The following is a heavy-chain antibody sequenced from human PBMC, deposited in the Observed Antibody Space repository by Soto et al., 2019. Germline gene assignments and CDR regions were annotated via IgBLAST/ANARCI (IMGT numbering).Heavy chain of an antibody. D-gene: IGHD6-19*01. Sequence: QVQLVESGGGVVQPGRSLRLSCAASGFTFSTYGMHWVRQAPGKGLQWVALIWYDGSNEYYVDSVKGRFTISRDNSKNTLYLQRTSLRAEDTAVYYCAREEYSSGTGYLQHRGQGTLVTVSS. CDR2: IWYDGSNE. CDR1: GFTFSTYG. V-gene: IGHV3-33*01. J-gene: IGHJ1*01. CDR3: AREEYSSGTGYLQH.